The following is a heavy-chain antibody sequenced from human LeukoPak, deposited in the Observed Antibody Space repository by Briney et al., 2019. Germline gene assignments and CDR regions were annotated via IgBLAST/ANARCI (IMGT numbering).Heavy chain of an antibody. V-gene: IGHV3-48*02. J-gene: IGHJ4*02. D-gene: IGHD1-26*01. Sequence: GRSLRLSCATSGFTFSSYSMHWVREAPGKGREGVSYISSSSSAIKYADTVKGRFTISRDNAKNSLYLQMNSLRDKDTAVYYCARDLYYGFDYWGQGTLVSVSS. CDR1: GFTFSSYS. CDR2: ISSSSSAI. CDR3: ARDLYYGFDY.